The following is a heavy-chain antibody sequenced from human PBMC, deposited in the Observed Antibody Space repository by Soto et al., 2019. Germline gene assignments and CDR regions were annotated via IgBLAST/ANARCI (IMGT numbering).Heavy chain of an antibody. CDR2: IDPSDSYT. Sequence: PGESLKISCKGSGYSFTSYWISWVRQMPGKGLEWMGRIDPSDSYTNYSPSFQGHVTISADKSISTAYLQWSSLKASDTAMYYCARQDGAPYYYYYMDVWGKGTTVTVSS. D-gene: IGHD4-17*01. J-gene: IGHJ6*03. CDR3: ARQDGAPYYYYYMDV. V-gene: IGHV5-10-1*01. CDR1: GYSFTSYW.